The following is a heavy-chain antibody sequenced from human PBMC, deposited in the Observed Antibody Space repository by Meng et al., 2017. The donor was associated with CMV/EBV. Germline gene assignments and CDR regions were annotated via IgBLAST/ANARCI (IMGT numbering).Heavy chain of an antibody. V-gene: IGHV1-18*01. D-gene: IGHD2-2*01. CDR3: ARTPLPAAIPSGGRYDY. Sequence: ASAKVSCKASGYTFTSYGISWVRQAPGQGLEWMGWISAYNGNTNYAQKLQGRVTMTTDTSTSTAYMELRSLRSGDTAVYYCARTPLPAAIPSGGRYDYWGQGTLVTVSS. CDR2: ISAYNGNT. J-gene: IGHJ4*02. CDR1: GYTFTSYG.